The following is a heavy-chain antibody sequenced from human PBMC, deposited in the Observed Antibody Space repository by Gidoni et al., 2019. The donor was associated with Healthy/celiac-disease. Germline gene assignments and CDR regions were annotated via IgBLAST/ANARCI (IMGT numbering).Heavy chain of an antibody. Sequence: VQLVQSGAEVKTPGASVKVSCKASGYTFTSYDINWVRQATGQGLEWMGWMNPNSGNTGYAQKFQGRVTMTRNTSISTAYMELSSLRSEDTAVYYCARLAPRYYYDSSAVIDYWGQGTLVTVSS. V-gene: IGHV1-8*01. CDR1: GYTFTSYD. CDR2: MNPNSGNT. CDR3: ARLAPRYYYDSSAVIDY. J-gene: IGHJ4*02. D-gene: IGHD3-22*01.